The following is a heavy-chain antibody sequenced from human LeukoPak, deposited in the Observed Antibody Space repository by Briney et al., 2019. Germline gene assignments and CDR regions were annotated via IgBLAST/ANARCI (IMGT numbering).Heavy chain of an antibody. CDR1: GGSISSSSYY. J-gene: IGHJ4*02. V-gene: IGHV4-39*07. Sequence: SETLSLTCTVSGGSISSSSYYWGWIRQPPGKGLEWIGSIYYSGSTYYNPSLKSRVTISVDTSKNQFSLTLSSVTAADTAVYYCARSDSSGYYFLDYWGQGTLVTVSS. CDR2: IYYSGST. D-gene: IGHD3-22*01. CDR3: ARSDSSGYYFLDY.